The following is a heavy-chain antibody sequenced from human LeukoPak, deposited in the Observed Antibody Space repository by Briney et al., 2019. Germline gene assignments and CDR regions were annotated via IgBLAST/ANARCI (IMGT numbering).Heavy chain of an antibody. CDR3: ARGLVVGANSFDY. V-gene: IGHV1-2*04. CDR1: GYTFTGYY. D-gene: IGHD1-26*01. Sequence: GASVKVSCKASGYTFTGYYMHWVRQAPGQGLEWMGWINPNSGGTNYAQKFQGWVTMTRDTSISTAYMELSRLRSDDTAVYYCARGLVVGANSFDYWGQGTLVTVSS. CDR2: INPNSGGT. J-gene: IGHJ4*02.